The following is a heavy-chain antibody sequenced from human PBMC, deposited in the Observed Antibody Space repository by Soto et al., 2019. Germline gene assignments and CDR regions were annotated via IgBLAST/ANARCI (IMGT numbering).Heavy chain of an antibody. V-gene: IGHV4-59*01. CDR2: IYYSGST. D-gene: IGHD1-7*01. J-gene: IGHJ5*02. Sequence: WVRQPPGKGLEWIGYIYYSGSTNYNPSLKSRVTISVDTSKNQFSLKLSSVTAADTAVYYCARDSKRDRGQYNWNYVWFDPWGQGTLVTVSS. CDR3: ARDSKRDRGQYNWNYVWFDP.